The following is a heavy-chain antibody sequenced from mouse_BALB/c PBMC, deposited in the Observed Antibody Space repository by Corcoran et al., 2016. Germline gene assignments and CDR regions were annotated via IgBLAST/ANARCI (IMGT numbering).Heavy chain of an antibody. CDR1: GYTFTSYW. CDR3: ARQLGLPLDY. V-gene: IGHV1-69*02. Sequence: QVQLQQPGAELVKPGAPVKLSCKASGYTFTSYWMNWVKQRPGRGLEWIGRIDPSDSETHYNQKFKDKATLTVDKSSSKAYIQLSSLTSEDSAVYYCARQLGLPLDYWGQGTTLTVSS. J-gene: IGHJ2*01. D-gene: IGHD3-2*01. CDR2: IDPSDSET.